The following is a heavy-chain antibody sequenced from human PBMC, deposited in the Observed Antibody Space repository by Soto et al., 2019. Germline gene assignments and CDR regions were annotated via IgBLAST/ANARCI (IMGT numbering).Heavy chain of an antibody. J-gene: IGHJ6*02. CDR1: GFTFSSYS. Sequence: GGSLRLSCAASGFTFSSYSMNWVRQAPGKGLEWVSSISSSSSYIYYADSVKGRFTISRDNAKNSLYLQMNSLRAEDTAVYYCARVDGSGGGMDVWGQGTTVTVSS. CDR2: ISSSSSYI. V-gene: IGHV3-21*01. CDR3: ARVDGSGGGMDV. D-gene: IGHD3-3*01.